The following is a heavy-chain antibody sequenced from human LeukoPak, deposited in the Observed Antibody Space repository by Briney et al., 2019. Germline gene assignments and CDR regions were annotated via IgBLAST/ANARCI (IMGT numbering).Heavy chain of an antibody. V-gene: IGHV1-18*01. D-gene: IGHD3-10*01. Sequence: GASVKVSCKPSGYIFTNYGISWVRQAPGQGLEWMGWISGYNGYTNHAQKLQGRVTMTTDTSTSTVYMELRSLRSDDTAVYYRARSRTHRLYSGSGSYPGAFDYWGQGTLVTVSS. CDR1: GYIFTNYG. J-gene: IGHJ4*02. CDR3: ARSRTHRLYSGSGSYPGAFDY. CDR2: ISGYNGYT.